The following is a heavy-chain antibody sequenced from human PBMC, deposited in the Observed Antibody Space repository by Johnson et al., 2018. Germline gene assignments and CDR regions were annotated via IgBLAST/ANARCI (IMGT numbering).Heavy chain of an antibody. CDR3: ARVIVGYYYYMDV. J-gene: IGHJ6*03. Sequence: QVQLQESGPGLVKPSETLSLTCTVSGGSISSYYWSWIRQPPGKGLEWIGYIYYRGSPNYNPSLKSRVTISVDTSKNQFSLKLSSVTAADTAVYYCARVIVGYYYYMDVWGKGTTVTVSS. CDR2: IYYRGSP. V-gene: IGHV4-59*01. CDR1: GGSISSYY. D-gene: IGHD2-21*01.